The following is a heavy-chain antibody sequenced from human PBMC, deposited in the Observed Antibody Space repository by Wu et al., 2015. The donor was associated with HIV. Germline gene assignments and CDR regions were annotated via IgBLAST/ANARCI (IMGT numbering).Heavy chain of an antibody. CDR1: GGTFSSYA. CDR2: IIPIFGTA. Sequence: HVQLFQSGAVMRKPGSSVKVSCKASGGTFSSYAISWVRQAPGQGLEWMGRIIPIFGTANYAQKFQGRVTITADESTSTAYMELSSLRSEDTAVYYCARELSLGAFDIWGQGTMVTVSS. CDR3: ARELSLGAFDI. D-gene: IGHD3-16*01. V-gene: IGHV1-69*13. J-gene: IGHJ3*02.